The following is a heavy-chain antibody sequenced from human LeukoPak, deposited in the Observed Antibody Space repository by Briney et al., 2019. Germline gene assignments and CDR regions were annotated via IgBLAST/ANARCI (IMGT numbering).Heavy chain of an antibody. V-gene: IGHV3-23*01. D-gene: IGHD6-13*01. CDR3: AKGDIAAAGTGFDY. CDR1: GFTFSDYA. Sequence: PGGSLRLSCAASGFTFSDYAMTWVRQAPGKGLEWVSAISGSGGSTYYADSVKGRFTISRDNSKNTLYLQMNSLRAEDTAVYYCAKGDIAAAGTGFDYWGQGTLVTVSS. J-gene: IGHJ4*02. CDR2: ISGSGGST.